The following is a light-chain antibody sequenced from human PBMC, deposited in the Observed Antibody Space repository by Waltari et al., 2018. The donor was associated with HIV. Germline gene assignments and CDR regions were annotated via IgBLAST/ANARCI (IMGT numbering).Light chain of an antibody. CDR2: STS. CDR1: TGAVPRGYY. V-gene: IGLV7-43*01. CDR3: LLYYGGAYV. J-gene: IGLJ1*01. Sequence: QTVVTQEPSLTVSPGGTVTLTCASSTGAVPRGYYPNWFQQKPGQAPRVLIYSTSNKHSWTPARFSGSLLGGKAALTLSGVQPEDEAEYYCLLYYGGAYVFGTGTKVTVL.